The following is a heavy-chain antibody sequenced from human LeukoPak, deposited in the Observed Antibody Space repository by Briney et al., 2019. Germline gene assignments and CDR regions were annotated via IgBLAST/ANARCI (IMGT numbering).Heavy chain of an antibody. Sequence: SETLSLTCAVYGGSFSGYYWSWIRQPPGKGLEWIGEINHSGSTNYNPSLKSRVTISVDTSKNQFSLKLSSVTAADTAVYYCARRSSRRYYDLLTGPNWFDPWGQGTLVTVSS. CDR1: GGSFSGYY. CDR3: ARRSSRRYYDLLTGPNWFDP. J-gene: IGHJ5*02. V-gene: IGHV4-34*01. D-gene: IGHD3-9*01. CDR2: INHSGST.